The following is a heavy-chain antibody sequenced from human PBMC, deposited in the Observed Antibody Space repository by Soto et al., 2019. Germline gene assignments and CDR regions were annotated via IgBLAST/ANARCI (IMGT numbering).Heavy chain of an antibody. CDR1: GGTFINSP. Sequence: QERLVQSGAEVKKPGSSVKVSCKASGGTFINSPITWVRQAPGQGLEWMGGLIPIFGASNYSQKFQGRLTIIADAPTSTAHMELSSLSSEDTAVYYCARVFDGYYYYSMDVWGQGTTVTVSS. CDR2: LIPIFGAS. J-gene: IGHJ6*02. V-gene: IGHV1-69*01. CDR3: ARVFDGYYYYSMDV.